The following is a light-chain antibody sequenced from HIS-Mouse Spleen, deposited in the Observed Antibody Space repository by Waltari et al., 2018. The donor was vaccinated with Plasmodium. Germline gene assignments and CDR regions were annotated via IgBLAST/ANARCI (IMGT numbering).Light chain of an antibody. CDR3: QAWDSSTVV. J-gene: IGLJ2*01. V-gene: IGLV2-11*01. CDR1: SSYVGGYNH. Sequence: QSALTQPRLVYGSPGQSVTLSCTGTSSYVGGYNHVSWYQQPPGKAPKLMIYDVSKRPSGVPDRFSGSKSGNTASLTISVLQAEDEADYYCQAWDSSTVVFGGGTKLTVL. CDR2: DVS.